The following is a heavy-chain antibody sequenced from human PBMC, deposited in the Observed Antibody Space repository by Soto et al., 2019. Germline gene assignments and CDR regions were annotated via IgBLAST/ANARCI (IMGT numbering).Heavy chain of an antibody. CDR2: ISGSGGST. Sequence: GGSLRLSCAASGFTFSSYAMSWVRQAPGKGLEWVSAISGSGGSTYYADSVKGRFTISRDNSKNTLYLQMNSLRAEDTAVYYCAKDPKRLGVRGVTHWFDPWGQGTLVTVSS. V-gene: IGHV3-23*01. D-gene: IGHD3-10*01. CDR1: GFTFSSYA. CDR3: AKDPKRLGVRGVTHWFDP. J-gene: IGHJ5*02.